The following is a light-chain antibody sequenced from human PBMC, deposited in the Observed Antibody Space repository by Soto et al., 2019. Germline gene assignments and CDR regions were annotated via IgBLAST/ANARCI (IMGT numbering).Light chain of an antibody. Sequence: QSALTQPASVAGSPGQSITISCSGTSSDGDSVSWYQQHPGKAPKLIIYEVTNRPSGVSNRFSGSKSDYTASLTISGLQAEDEADYYCSSYTAASTLDVVFGGGTKVTVL. CDR1: SSDGDS. V-gene: IGLV2-14*01. J-gene: IGLJ2*01. CDR3: SSYTAASTLDVV. CDR2: EVT.